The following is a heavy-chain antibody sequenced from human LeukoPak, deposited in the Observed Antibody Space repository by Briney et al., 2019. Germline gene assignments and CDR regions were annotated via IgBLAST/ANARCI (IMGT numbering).Heavy chain of an antibody. V-gene: IGHV3-30*02. J-gene: IGHJ4*02. CDR1: GFTVSSHG. D-gene: IGHD2-21*02. CDR2: IQPNGKDK. CDR3: AKRDRVTEFDY. Sequence: GGSLRLSCEASGFTVSSHGMHWVRQAPGKGLEWVTLIQPNGKDKYYADSVKGRFTVSRDNSNNMLYLQLNSLRVDDTAIYYCAKRDRVTEFDYWGQGTLVTVSS.